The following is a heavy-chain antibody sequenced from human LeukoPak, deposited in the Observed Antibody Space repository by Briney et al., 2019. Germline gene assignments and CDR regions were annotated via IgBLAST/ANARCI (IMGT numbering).Heavy chain of an antibody. Sequence: MASETLSLTCTVSGVSISTYYWTWIRQPAGKGLEWIGRIYTSGSTNYNPSLKSRVTMSIDTSKNQFFLKLSSVTAADTAVYYCARDTRWELLGFDYWGQGTLVTVSS. J-gene: IGHJ4*02. CDR1: GVSISTYY. CDR3: ARDTRWELLGFDY. CDR2: IYTSGST. D-gene: IGHD1-26*01. V-gene: IGHV4-4*07.